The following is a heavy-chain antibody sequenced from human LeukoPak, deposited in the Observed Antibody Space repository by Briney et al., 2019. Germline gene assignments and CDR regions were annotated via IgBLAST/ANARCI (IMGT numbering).Heavy chain of an antibody. V-gene: IGHV3-11*03. CDR1: GFIFSDYS. D-gene: IGHD3-10*01. CDR2: ISTHSTYT. CDR3: ATYYYASGSSD. J-gene: IGHJ4*02. Sequence: SGGSLRLSCAASGFIFSDYSMSWIRQAPGKGLEWVSYISTHSTYTHYADSVRGRFTISRDNAKNSLYLQMNSLRAEDTAVHYCATYYYASGSSDWGQGTLVTVSS.